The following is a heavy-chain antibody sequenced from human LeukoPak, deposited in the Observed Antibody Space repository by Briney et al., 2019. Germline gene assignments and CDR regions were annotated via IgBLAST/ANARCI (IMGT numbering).Heavy chain of an antibody. Sequence: PGRSLRLSCTASGFTFGDYAMSWVRQAPGKGLEWVGFIRSKAYGGTTGYAASVKGRFTISRDDSKSIAYLQMNSLKTEDTAVYYCTRYCSSTSCQFDYWGQGTLVTVSS. J-gene: IGHJ4*02. D-gene: IGHD2-2*01. CDR2: IRSKAYGGTT. V-gene: IGHV3-49*04. CDR3: TRYCSSTSCQFDY. CDR1: GFTFGDYA.